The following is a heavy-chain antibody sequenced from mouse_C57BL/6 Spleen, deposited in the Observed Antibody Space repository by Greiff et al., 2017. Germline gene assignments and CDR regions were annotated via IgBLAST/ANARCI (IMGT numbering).Heavy chain of an antibody. CDR3: ARYMIGREYFDY. J-gene: IGHJ2*01. CDR2: IRNKANGYTT. CDR1: GFTFTDYY. Sequence: EVKVEESGGGLVQPGGSLSLSCAASGFTFTDYYMSWVRQPPGKALEWLGFIRNKANGYTTEYSASVKGRFTISRDNSQSILYLQMNALRAEDSATYYCARYMIGREYFDYWGQGTTLTVSS. V-gene: IGHV7-3*01. D-gene: IGHD2-4*01.